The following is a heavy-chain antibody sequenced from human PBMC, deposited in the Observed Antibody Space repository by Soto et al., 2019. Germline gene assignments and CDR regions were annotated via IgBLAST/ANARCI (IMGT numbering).Heavy chain of an antibody. D-gene: IGHD3-10*01. V-gene: IGHV1-69*04. CDR1: GCTFSSYT. CDR2: IIPILGIA. J-gene: IGHJ6*03. Sequence: APVKVSCKASGCTFSSYTISWVRQAPGQGLEWMGRIIPILGIANYAQKFQGRVTITADKSTSTAYMELSRLRSEEAAVYYSARDVYGSGCYISYYYYMYVWGKGTSGTGSS. CDR3: ARDVYGSGCYISYYYYMYV.